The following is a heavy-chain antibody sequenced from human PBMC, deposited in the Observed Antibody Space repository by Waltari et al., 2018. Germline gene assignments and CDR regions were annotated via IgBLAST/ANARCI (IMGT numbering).Heavy chain of an antibody. V-gene: IGHV1-2*02. Sequence: QVQLVQSGAEVTKPGASVKVSCKASGYTFTGYYMHWVRQAPGQGLEWMGWINPNSGGTNDAQKFQGRVTMTRDTSISTAYMELSRLRSDDTAVYYCARQIAAAAVYYYYGMDVWGQGTTVTVSS. CDR3: ARQIAAAAVYYYYGMDV. CDR2: INPNSGGT. CDR1: GYTFTGYY. D-gene: IGHD6-13*01. J-gene: IGHJ6*02.